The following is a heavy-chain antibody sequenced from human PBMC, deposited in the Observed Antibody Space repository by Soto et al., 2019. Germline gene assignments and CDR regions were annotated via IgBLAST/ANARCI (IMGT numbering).Heavy chain of an antibody. CDR2: IYYSGPT. Sequence: SETLSLTCTVSGGSVSRDINFWSWIRQPPGKGLEWIGYIYYSGPTRYNPSLESRVTISIDSSKNQVSLNLTSVTAADTAVYYCARGYSHYAHWGRGTMVTVSS. J-gene: IGHJ4*02. CDR1: GGSVSRDINF. CDR3: ARGYSHYAH. D-gene: IGHD4-4*01. V-gene: IGHV4-61*01.